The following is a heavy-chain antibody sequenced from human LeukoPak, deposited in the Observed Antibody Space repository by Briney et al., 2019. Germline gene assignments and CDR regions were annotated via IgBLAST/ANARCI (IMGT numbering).Heavy chain of an antibody. CDR2: LCSGGST. V-gene: IGHV3-53*01. CDR3: ARHGGGFGPFDY. CDR1: GFTVSTNY. Sequence: GGSLRLSCAVAGFTVSTNYMSWVCQAPGKGLEWVSVLCSGGSTFYADSVKGRFTISRDNSKNTLYLQMTSLRVEDTAVYFCARHGGGFGPFDYWGQGTLVTVSS. J-gene: IGHJ4*02. D-gene: IGHD3-10*01.